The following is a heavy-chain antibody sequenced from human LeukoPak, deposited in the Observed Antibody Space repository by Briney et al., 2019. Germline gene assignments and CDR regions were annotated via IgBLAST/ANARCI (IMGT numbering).Heavy chain of an antibody. J-gene: IGHJ4*02. CDR1: GYVFTNYW. CDR3: AVTYYYASTKPFDY. CDR2: IYPGDSDT. V-gene: IGHV5-51*01. Sequence: GESLKISCKSSGYVFTNYWIGWVRQMPGKGLEWMGIIYPGDSDTRYSPSFQGQVTISADKSISTAYLQWSSLKASDTAMYYCAVTYYYASTKPFDYWGQGTLVTVSS. D-gene: IGHD3-10*01.